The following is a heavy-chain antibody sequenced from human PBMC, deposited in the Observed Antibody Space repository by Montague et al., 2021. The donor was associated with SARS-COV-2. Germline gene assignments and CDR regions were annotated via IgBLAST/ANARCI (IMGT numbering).Heavy chain of an antibody. J-gene: IGHJ4*02. CDR1: GDSVSSNIAT. D-gene: IGHD2-2*01. Sequence: CAISGDSVSSNIATWNWIRQSPSRGLEWLGRTYYRSKWYNDYAESVKSRITIDPDTSKHQFSLHLNSVTPEDTAVYYCARIPVGSKYYFDFRGQGTLVTVPS. CDR2: TYYRSKWYN. V-gene: IGHV6-1*01. CDR3: ARIPVGSKYYFDF.